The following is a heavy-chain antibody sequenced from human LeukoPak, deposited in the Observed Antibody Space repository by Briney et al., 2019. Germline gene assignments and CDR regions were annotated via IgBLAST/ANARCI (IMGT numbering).Heavy chain of an antibody. CDR2: ISYDGSNK. CDR3: AKSGFSASWYYFDY. D-gene: IGHD6-13*01. Sequence: GGSLRLSCAASGFIFSDYGMHWVRQAPGKGLEWVTVISYDGSNKYYVDSVKGRFTISRDISKNTLYLQMNSLRAEDTAVYYCAKSGFSASWYYFDYWGQGSLVTVSS. V-gene: IGHV3-30*18. CDR1: GFIFSDYG. J-gene: IGHJ4*02.